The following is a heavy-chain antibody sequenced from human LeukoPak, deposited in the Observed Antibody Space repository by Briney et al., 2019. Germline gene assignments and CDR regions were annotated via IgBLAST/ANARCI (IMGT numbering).Heavy chain of an antibody. CDR2: IYHSGTI. CDR3: ARGLGRQQLVSPFDY. J-gene: IGHJ4*02. D-gene: IGHD6-13*01. CDR1: GYSISSGYY. Sequence: SETLSLTCTVSGYSISSGYYWGWIRQPPGKGLEWLASIYHSGTIYYNPSLKSRFTISVDTSKDQFSLKLTSVTAADTAVYYCARGLGRQQLVSPFDYWGQGTLVTVSS. V-gene: IGHV4-38-2*02.